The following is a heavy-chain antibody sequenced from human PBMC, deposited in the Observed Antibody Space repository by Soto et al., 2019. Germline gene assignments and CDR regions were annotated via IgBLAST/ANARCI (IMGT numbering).Heavy chain of an antibody. V-gene: IGHV3-11*06. CDR3: AFGEESRYSYYGMDV. D-gene: IGHD3-10*01. J-gene: IGHJ6*02. CDR2: ISSSSSYT. Sequence: RLPNTACGCNFRDHYMSWIRQATGKGLQWVSYISSSSSYTYYADSVKGRFTISRDNAKNSLYLQMNSLRAEDTAVYYCAFGEESRYSYYGMDVWGQGTTVTVSS. CDR1: GCNFRDHY.